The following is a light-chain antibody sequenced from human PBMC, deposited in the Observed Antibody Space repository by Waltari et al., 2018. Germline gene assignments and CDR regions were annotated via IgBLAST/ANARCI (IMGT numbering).Light chain of an antibody. CDR2: RNN. V-gene: IGLV10-54*04. CDR3: SAWDSSLRAHV. J-gene: IGLJ1*01. CDR1: SNNVGNQG. Sequence: QAGLTQPPSVSKGLRQTATLTYTGDSNNVGNQGAAWLQQHQGHPPKLLSYRNNNRPSGISERFSASRSANTASLTITGLQPEDEADYYCSAWDSSLRAHVFGTGTKVTVL.